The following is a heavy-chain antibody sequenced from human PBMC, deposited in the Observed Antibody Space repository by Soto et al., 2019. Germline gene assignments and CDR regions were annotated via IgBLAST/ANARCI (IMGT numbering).Heavy chain of an antibody. D-gene: IGHD3-16*01. CDR2: VYDTWST. J-gene: IGHJ6*01. CDR1: SGPSKSHN. V-gene: IGHV4-59*08. CDR3: VRQGIGFLRGRADV. Sequence: QVQVQQSGPGLVKPSETLSLTCTVSSGPSKSHNWGWIRQPPGRGLEWIGYVYDTWSTSCNPSLTGRVTVSADTTTTRLSLSLRFVTAADTPVYCCVRQGIGFLRGRADVWGQGATAIVSS.